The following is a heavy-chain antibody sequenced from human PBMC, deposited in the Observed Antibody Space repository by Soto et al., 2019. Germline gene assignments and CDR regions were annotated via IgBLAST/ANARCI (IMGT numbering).Heavy chain of an antibody. J-gene: IGHJ6*02. CDR1: GYTFTGYY. D-gene: IGHD6-19*01. CDR3: ARVGASSGWYYYYYYGMDV. Sequence: GASVKVCCKASGYTFTGYYMHWVRQAPGQGLEWMGWINPNSGGTNYAQKFQGRVTMTRDTSISTAYMELSRLRSDDTAVYYCARVGASSGWYYYYYYGMDVWGQGTTVTVSS. V-gene: IGHV1-2*02. CDR2: INPNSGGT.